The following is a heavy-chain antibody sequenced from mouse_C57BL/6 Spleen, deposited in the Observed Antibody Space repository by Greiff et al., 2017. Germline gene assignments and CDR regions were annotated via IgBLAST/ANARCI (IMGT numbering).Heavy chain of an antibody. V-gene: IGHV1-50*01. D-gene: IGHD1-1*01. CDR1: GYTFTSYW. CDR3: VYYGSSPWFAY. J-gene: IGHJ3*01. CDR2: IDPSDSYT. Sequence: QVQLQQPGAELVKPGASVKLSCKASGYTFTSYWMQWVKQRPGQGLEWIGEIDPSDSYTNYNQKFKGKATLTVDTSSRTSYMQLSSLTSEDSAVSYCVYYGSSPWFAYWGQGTLVTVSA.